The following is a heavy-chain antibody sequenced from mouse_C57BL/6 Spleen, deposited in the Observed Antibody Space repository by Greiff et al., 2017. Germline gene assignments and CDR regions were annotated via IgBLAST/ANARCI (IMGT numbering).Heavy chain of an antibody. CDR2: ISGGGGNT. CDR3: ARPGRKWYLDF. CDR1: GFTFSSYT. Sequence: EVQVVESGGGLVKPGGSLKLSCAASGFTFSSYTMSWVRQTPEKRLEWVATISGGGGNTYYPDSVKGGFTISRDNAKNTLYLQMSSLRSEDAALYYCARPGRKWYLDFWGKGTTVTVSS. V-gene: IGHV5-9*01. J-gene: IGHJ1*03.